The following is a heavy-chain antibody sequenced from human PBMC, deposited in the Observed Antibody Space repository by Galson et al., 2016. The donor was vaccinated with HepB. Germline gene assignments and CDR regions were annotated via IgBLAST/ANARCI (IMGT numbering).Heavy chain of an antibody. Sequence: SETLSLTCAVYGGSFSGYYWSWIRQPPGKGLEWIGEINHSGSTNYNPSLKSRVTISVDTSKNQFSLKLSSVTAADTAVYYCARGDNPDYGDYASAYYYMDVWGPGTTVTVSS. D-gene: IGHD4-17*01. CDR3: ARGDNPDYGDYASAYYYMDV. V-gene: IGHV4-34*01. CDR2: INHSGST. J-gene: IGHJ6*03. CDR1: GGSFSGYY.